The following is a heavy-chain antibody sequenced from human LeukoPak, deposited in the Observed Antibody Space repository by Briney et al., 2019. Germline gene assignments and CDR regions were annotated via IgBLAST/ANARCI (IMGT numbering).Heavy chain of an antibody. Sequence: SETLSLTCTVSGGSLSSSSYYWGWIRQPPGKGLEWIGRIYYSGSTYYNPSLKSRVTISVDTSKNQFSLKLSSVTAADTAVYYCARERVLRYYYGSGSDLDYWGQGTLVTVSS. J-gene: IGHJ4*02. CDR2: IYYSGST. D-gene: IGHD3-10*01. CDR1: GGSLSSSSYY. V-gene: IGHV4-39*07. CDR3: ARERVLRYYYGSGSDLDY.